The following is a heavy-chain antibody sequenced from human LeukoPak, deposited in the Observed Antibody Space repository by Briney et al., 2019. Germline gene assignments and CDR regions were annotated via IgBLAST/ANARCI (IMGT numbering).Heavy chain of an antibody. V-gene: IGHV3-30*02. CDR2: IRYDGSNK. J-gene: IGHJ4*02. Sequence: GGSLRLSCAASGFTFSSYSMNWVRQAPGKGLEWVAFIRYDGSNKYYADSVKGRFTISRDNSKNTLYLQMNSLRAEDTAVYYCAKDPSSFYDFWSAPFDYWGQGTLVTVSS. CDR1: GFTFSSYS. D-gene: IGHD3-3*01. CDR3: AKDPSSFYDFWSAPFDY.